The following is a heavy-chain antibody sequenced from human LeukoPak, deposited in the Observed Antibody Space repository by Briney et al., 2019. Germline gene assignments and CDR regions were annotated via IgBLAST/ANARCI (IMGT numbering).Heavy chain of an antibody. D-gene: IGHD2-8*02. V-gene: IGHV3-23*01. CDR1: GFTFSTFA. Sequence: GGSLRLSCAASGFTFSTFAMIWVRQSPGKGLEWVSSIFPSGGEIHYADSVRGRFTISRDNSKSTLSLQMNSLRAEDTAIYYCATYRQVLLPFESWGQGTLVTVSS. CDR3: ATYRQVLLPFES. J-gene: IGHJ4*02. CDR2: IFPSGGEI.